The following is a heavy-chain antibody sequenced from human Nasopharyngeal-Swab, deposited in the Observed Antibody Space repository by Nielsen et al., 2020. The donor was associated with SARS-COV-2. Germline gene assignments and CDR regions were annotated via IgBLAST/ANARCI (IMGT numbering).Heavy chain of an antibody. CDR3: ARPHSGSYYSYFDY. Sequence: GESLKISCAASGFTFSSYGMHWVRQAPGKGLEWVAVIWYDGSNKYYADSVKGRFTISRDNSKNTLYLQMNSLRAEDTAVYYCARPHSGSYYSYFDYWGQGTLVTVSS. V-gene: IGHV3-33*01. CDR2: IWYDGSNK. CDR1: GFTFSSYG. D-gene: IGHD1-26*01. J-gene: IGHJ4*02.